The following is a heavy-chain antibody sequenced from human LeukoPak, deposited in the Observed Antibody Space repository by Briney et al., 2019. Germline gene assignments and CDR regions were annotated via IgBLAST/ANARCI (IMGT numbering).Heavy chain of an antibody. Sequence: ASVRVSRKASGYTFTGYYMHWVRQAPGQGLEWMGWINPDSGGTDYTQKFQGRVTMTRDMSITTAYMDLRRLRSDDTAVYYCARVQLARSPHDAFDIWGQGTMVTVSS. CDR2: INPDSGGT. J-gene: IGHJ3*02. CDR1: GYTFTGYY. V-gene: IGHV1-2*02. D-gene: IGHD6-6*01. CDR3: ARVQLARSPHDAFDI.